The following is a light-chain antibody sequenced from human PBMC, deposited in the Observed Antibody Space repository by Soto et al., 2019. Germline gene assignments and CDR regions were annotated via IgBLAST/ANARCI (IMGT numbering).Light chain of an antibody. J-gene: IGKJ1*01. Sequence: IVMTQSPATLSVSPGERATLSCRASQCVRNNLAWFQQKPGQAPRLLIFDAYRRATGIPDRFSGSGSGTNFALTISRLEPVDFALYYCHQYASSFGTFGQGTKVDI. CDR1: QCVRNN. V-gene: IGKV3-20*01. CDR3: HQYASSFGT. CDR2: DAY.